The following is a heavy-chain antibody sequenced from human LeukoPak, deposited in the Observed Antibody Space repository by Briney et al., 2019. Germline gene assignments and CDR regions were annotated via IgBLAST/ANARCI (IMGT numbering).Heavy chain of an antibody. CDR1: GYPISSGYY. V-gene: IGHV4-38-2*02. D-gene: IGHD2-15*01. CDR3: ARFVVVAATIVDDAFDI. J-gene: IGHJ3*02. Sequence: SETLSLTCTVSGYPISSGYYWGWIRQPPGKGLEWIGSIYHSGSTYYNPSLKSRVTISVDTSKNQFSLKLSSVTAADTAVYYCARFVVVAATIVDDAFDIWGQGTMVTVSS. CDR2: IYHSGST.